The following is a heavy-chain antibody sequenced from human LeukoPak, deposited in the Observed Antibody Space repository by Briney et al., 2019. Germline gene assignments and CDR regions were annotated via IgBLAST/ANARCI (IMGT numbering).Heavy chain of an antibody. CDR1: GGSINSGSYY. Sequence: PSETLSLTCTVSGGSINSGSYYWSWIRQPAGKGLEWMGHFYTSGHTSYNPSLKSRVTISVDTSKNQFSLKMNSVTAADTAVYYCARVDGSCSGGSCPSGNWFDPWGQGTLVTVSS. J-gene: IGHJ5*02. V-gene: IGHV4-61*09. D-gene: IGHD2-15*01. CDR3: ARVDGSCSGGSCPSGNWFDP. CDR2: FYTSGHT.